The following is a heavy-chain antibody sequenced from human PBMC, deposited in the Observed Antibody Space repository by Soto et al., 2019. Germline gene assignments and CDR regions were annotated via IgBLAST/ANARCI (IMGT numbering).Heavy chain of an antibody. CDR1: GYTFTSYD. J-gene: IGHJ6*03. CDR3: ARDLEWTSKRIYYKDV. V-gene: IGHV1-8*01. Sequence: GASVKVSCKASGYTFTSYDINWVRQATGQGLEWMGWMNPNSGNTGYAQKFQGRVTMTRNTSISTAYMELSSLRSEDTAVYYCARDLEWTSKRIYYKDVWGKGTTVTVSS. CDR2: MNPNSGNT. D-gene: IGHD3-3*01.